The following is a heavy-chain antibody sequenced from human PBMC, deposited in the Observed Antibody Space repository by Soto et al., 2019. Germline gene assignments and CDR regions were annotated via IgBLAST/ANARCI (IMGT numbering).Heavy chain of an antibody. CDR2: IKFDGSIT. V-gene: IGHV3-74*01. D-gene: IGHD1-7*01. CDR1: GFTFSNYW. J-gene: IGHJ4*02. CDR3: ARGARNYYYFDY. Sequence: DVQVVESGGRLVQPGGSLRLSCAASGFTFSNYWLHWVRQTPGKGLVWVSRIKFDGSITNYADSVKGRVTLSRDNAKNTVYLHMDSLRADDTAVYYCARGARNYYYFDYWGQGTLVTVSS.